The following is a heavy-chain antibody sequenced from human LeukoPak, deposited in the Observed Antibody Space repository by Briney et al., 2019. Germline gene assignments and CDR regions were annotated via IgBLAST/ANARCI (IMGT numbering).Heavy chain of an antibody. CDR3: ARSLGYCSGGSCYLFDY. CDR2: IYPGDSDT. CDR1: GYRFTSYW. D-gene: IGHD2-15*01. J-gene: IGHJ4*02. Sequence: GASLKISCKGSGYRFTSYWIGWVRQMPGKGLEWMGIIYPGDSDTRYSPSFQGQVTISADKSISTAYLQWSSLKASDTAMYYCARSLGYCSGGSCYLFDYWGQGTLVTVSS. V-gene: IGHV5-51*01.